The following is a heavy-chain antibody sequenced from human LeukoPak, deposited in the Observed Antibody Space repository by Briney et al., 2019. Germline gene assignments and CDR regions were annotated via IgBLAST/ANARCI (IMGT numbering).Heavy chain of an antibody. CDR3: APAFWSGYSFFDY. D-gene: IGHD3-3*01. Sequence: GGSLRLSCVGSGFSISGFWMTWVRQAPGKGLEWVANIKQDGSEKYYGDSAKGRFTISRDNAKNSLYLQMNSLRAEDTAVYYCAPAFWSGYSFFDYWGQGTLVTVSS. CDR1: GFSISGFW. J-gene: IGHJ4*02. CDR2: IKQDGSEK. V-gene: IGHV3-7*01.